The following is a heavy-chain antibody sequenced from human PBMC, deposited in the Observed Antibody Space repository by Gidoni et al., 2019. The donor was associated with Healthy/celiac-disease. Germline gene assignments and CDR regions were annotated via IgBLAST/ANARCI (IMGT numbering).Heavy chain of an antibody. D-gene: IGHD1-26*01. J-gene: IGHJ4*02. CDR1: GFTFDDYA. CDR3: AKDLRWELLGGRLDY. V-gene: IGHV3-9*01. Sequence: EVQLVESGGGLVQPGRSLRLSCAAYGFTFDDYAMHWVRQAPGKGLGWVSGISWNSGSIGYADSVKGRFTISRDNAKNSLYLQMNSLRAEDTALYYCAKDLRWELLGGRLDYWGQGTLVTVSS. CDR2: ISWNSGSI.